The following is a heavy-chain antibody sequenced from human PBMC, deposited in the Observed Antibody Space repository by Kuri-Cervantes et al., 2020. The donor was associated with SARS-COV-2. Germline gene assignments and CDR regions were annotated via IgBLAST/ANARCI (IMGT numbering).Heavy chain of an antibody. CDR1: GGTFSSYA. J-gene: IGHJ4*02. D-gene: IGHD5-24*01. CDR2: IIPIFGTA. Sequence: SVKVSFKASGGTFSSYAISWVRQAPGQGLEWIGGIIPIFGTANYAQKFQGRVTITADNSTSTAYMELSSLRSEDTAVYYCARAAIRDGYNEGYWGQGTLVTVSS. CDR3: ARAAIRDGYNEGY. V-gene: IGHV1-69*06.